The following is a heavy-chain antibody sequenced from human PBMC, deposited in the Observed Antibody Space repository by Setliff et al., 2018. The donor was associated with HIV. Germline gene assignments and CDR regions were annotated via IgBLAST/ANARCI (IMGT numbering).Heavy chain of an antibody. V-gene: IGHV4-61*10. Sequence: ASETLSLTCTVSGGIISSDSFFWSWIRQPAGKGLEWIGEIHHSGSTNYNPSLKSRVTMSVDTSKNQFSLKLRSVTAADTAVYYCARKAGTTLHYHYYYMDVWGKGTTVTVSS. CDR2: IHHSGST. CDR1: GGIISSDSFF. CDR3: ARKAGTTLHYHYYYMDV. J-gene: IGHJ6*03. D-gene: IGHD1-7*01.